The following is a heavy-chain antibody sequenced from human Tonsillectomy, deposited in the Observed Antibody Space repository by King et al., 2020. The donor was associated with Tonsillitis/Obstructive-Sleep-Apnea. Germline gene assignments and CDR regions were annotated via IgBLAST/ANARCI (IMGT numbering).Heavy chain of an antibody. CDR1: GYGFTNYW. J-gene: IGHJ5*02. CDR2: IDPSDSYT. D-gene: IGHD3-10*01. CDR3: ARMWFGAAVNWFDP. Sequence: VQLVESGAEVKKPGESLRISCTGSGYGFTNYWISWVRQMPGKGLEWMGRIDPSDSYTKYSPSFQGHVTISADKSISTAYLQWSSLKASDTAMYYCARMWFGAAVNWFDPWGQGTLVIVSS. V-gene: IGHV5-10-1*03.